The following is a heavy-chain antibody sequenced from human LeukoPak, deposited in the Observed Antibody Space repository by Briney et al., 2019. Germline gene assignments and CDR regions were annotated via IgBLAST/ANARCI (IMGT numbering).Heavy chain of an antibody. Sequence: SETLSLTCTVSGGSISSSSYSSGWIRQPPGKGLEWIGSIYYSGSTYYNPSLKSRVTISVDTSKNQISLKLSSVTAADTAVYYCARDLRQFVRGNYFDYWGQGTLVTVSS. D-gene: IGHD6-6*01. CDR2: IYYSGST. CDR3: ARDLRQFVRGNYFDY. J-gene: IGHJ4*02. V-gene: IGHV4-39*07. CDR1: GGSISSSSYS.